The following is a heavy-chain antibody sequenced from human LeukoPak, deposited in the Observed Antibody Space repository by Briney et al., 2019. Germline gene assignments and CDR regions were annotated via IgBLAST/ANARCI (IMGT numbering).Heavy chain of an antibody. CDR1: GDSVSSNSAA. CDR3: ARGSPTTVTSQKRTIDY. D-gene: IGHD4-17*01. J-gene: IGHJ4*02. V-gene: IGHV6-1*01. Sequence: SQTLSLTCAISGDSVSSNSAAWNWIRQSPSRGLEWLGRTYYKSKWFNDYAVSVKSRITINPDTSENQFSLQLSSVTAADTAVYYCARGSPTTVTSQKRTIDYWGQGTLVTVSS. CDR2: TYYKSKWFN.